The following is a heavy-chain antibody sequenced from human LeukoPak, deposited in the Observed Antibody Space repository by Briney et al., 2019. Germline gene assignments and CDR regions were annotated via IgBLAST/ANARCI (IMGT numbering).Heavy chain of an antibody. CDR1: GGSISSYY. Sequence: SETLSLTCTVSGGSISSYYWSWIRQPPGKGLEWIGYIYYSGSTNYNPSLKSRVTISVDTSKNQFSLKLSSVTAADTAVYYCARDRAGWFDPWGQGTLVTVSS. CDR2: IYYSGST. J-gene: IGHJ5*02. CDR3: ARDRAGWFDP. V-gene: IGHV4-59*01.